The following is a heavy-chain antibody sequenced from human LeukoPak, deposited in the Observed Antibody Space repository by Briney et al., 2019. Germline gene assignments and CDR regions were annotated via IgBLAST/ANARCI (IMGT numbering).Heavy chain of an antibody. CDR1: GFSFRDFW. CDR3: ARFGYSGWNLEY. Sequence: GGSLRLTCAASGFSFRDFWMTWVRQAPGKGLEWVANINQGGSVKYYVDSVKGRFTISRDDAKSSLYVQMNSLRDEDTAVYYCARFGYSGWNLEYWGQGTLVTVSS. V-gene: IGHV3-7*01. D-gene: IGHD5-12*01. J-gene: IGHJ4*02. CDR2: INQGGSVK.